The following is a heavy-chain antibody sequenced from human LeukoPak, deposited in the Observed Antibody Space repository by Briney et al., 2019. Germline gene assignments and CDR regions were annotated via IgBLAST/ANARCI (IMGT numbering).Heavy chain of an antibody. CDR1: GGSISSSSYY. V-gene: IGHV4-39*01. D-gene: IGHD2-2*01. CDR2: IYYSGST. CDR3: ARVSSTTSAIRY. Sequence: SETLSLTCTVSGGSISSSSYYWGWIRQPPGKGLEWIGSIYYSGSTYYNPPLKSRVTISVDTSKNQFSLKLSSVTAADTTVYYCARVSSTTSAIRYWGQGTLVTVSS. J-gene: IGHJ4*02.